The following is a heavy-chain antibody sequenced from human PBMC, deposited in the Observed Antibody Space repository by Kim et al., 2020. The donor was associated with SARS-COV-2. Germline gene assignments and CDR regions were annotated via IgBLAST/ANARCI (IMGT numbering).Heavy chain of an antibody. CDR3: AKTGQFAN. Sequence: GGSLRLSCAASGFTFSSSAMSWVRQAPGKGLEWVSAICSSGNTYYANSVKGRFTISRDNSKNTLYLQRISLRAEDTAIYYCAKTGQFANWGQGTLVTVSS. CDR2: ICSSGNT. J-gene: IGHJ4*02. CDR1: GFTFSSSA. V-gene: IGHV3-23*01.